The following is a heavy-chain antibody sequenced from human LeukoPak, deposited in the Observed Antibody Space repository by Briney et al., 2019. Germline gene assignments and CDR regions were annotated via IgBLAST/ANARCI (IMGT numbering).Heavy chain of an antibody. CDR1: GFTFSSYA. CDR2: ISSNGGST. Sequence: PGGSLRLSCAASGFTFSSYAMHWVRQAPGKGLEYVSAISSNGGSTYYANSVKGRFTISRDNSKNTLYLQMGSLRAEDMAVYYCARVALWFGSYFDYWGQGTLVTVSS. J-gene: IGHJ4*02. V-gene: IGHV3-64*01. D-gene: IGHD3-10*01. CDR3: ARVALWFGSYFDY.